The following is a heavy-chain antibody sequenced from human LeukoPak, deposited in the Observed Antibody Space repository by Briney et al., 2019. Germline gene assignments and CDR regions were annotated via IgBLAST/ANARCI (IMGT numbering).Heavy chain of an antibody. CDR3: AKGKWGLTINNFDV. Sequence: RGSLRLSCAASGFTFSSYWMHWVRQAPGKVLVGVSRINDDGRSTSYADSVKGRFTISRDNAKDTLSLQMNSLRAEDTAVYYCAKGKWGLTINNFDVWGQGTMVTVSS. CDR1: GFTFSSYW. J-gene: IGHJ3*01. D-gene: IGHD3-9*01. V-gene: IGHV3-74*01. CDR2: INDDGRST.